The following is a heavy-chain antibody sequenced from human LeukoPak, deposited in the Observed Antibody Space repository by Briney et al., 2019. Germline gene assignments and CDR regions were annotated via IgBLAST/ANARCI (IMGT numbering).Heavy chain of an antibody. CDR2: IYSGGST. J-gene: IGHJ4*02. Sequence: PGGSLRLSCAASGFTVSSNYMSWVRQAPGKGLEWVSVIYSGGSTYYADSVKGRFTISRDNSKNTLYLQMNSLRAEDTAVYYCARVGIRGWSGYFDYWGQGTLVTVSS. CDR1: GFTVSSNY. D-gene: IGHD6-19*01. CDR3: ARVGIRGWSGYFDY. V-gene: IGHV3-66*01.